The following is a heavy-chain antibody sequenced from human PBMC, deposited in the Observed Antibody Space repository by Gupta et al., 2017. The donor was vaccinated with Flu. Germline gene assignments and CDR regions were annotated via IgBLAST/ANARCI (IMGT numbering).Heavy chain of an antibody. D-gene: IGHD1-1*01. V-gene: IGHV4-59*01. Sequence: SIRDYYWSWIRQPPGKGLEWIAYIFYSGTTNYNPSLKSRVSISIDTSSNQLSLNLNSVTAVDTAVYYCARSRYLLASVFDFWGQGILVGVSS. CDR3: ARSRYLLASVFDF. J-gene: IGHJ4*02. CDR2: IFYSGTT. CDR1: SIRDYY.